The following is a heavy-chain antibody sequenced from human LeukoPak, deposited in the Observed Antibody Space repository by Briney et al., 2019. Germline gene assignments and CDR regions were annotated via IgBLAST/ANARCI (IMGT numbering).Heavy chain of an antibody. Sequence: PGGSLRLSCAASGFTFSSYWMSWVRQAPGKGLEWVSYISSSGNTIYYADSVKGRFTISRDNAKNSLYLQMNSLRAEDTAVYYCARDGGLSGYQRRGGLDYWGQGTLVTVSS. CDR1: GFTFSSYW. J-gene: IGHJ4*02. CDR2: ISSSGNTI. CDR3: ARDGGLSGYQRRGGLDY. D-gene: IGHD5-12*01. V-gene: IGHV3-48*04.